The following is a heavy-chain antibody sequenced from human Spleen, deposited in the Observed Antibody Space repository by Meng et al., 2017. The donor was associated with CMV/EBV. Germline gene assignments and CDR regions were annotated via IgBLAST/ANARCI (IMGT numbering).Heavy chain of an antibody. V-gene: IGHV4-38-2*02. CDR3: ARVLESDYGMDV. J-gene: IGHJ6*02. CDR2: IYHSGST. CDR1: GYSISSGYY. D-gene: IGHD3-3*01. Sequence: SETLSLICTVSGYSISSGYYWGWIRQPPGKGLEWIGSIYHSGSTYYNPSLKSRVTISVDTSKNQFSLKLSSVTAADTAVYYCARVLESDYGMDVWGQGTTVTVSS.